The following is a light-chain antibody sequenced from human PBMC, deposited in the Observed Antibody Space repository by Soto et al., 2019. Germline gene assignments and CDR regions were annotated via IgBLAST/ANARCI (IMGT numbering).Light chain of an antibody. V-gene: IGKV1-9*01. CDR3: QHMRT. CDR1: QGISNY. J-gene: IGKJ1*01. CDR2: TAS. Sequence: DIQLTQSPSFLSASVGDRVTITCRASQGISNYLAWYQQKPGKAPNLLIHTASSLQTGVPSRFSGSGFGTEFSLTISSLQPDDFGSYYCQHMRTFGQGTKVDIK.